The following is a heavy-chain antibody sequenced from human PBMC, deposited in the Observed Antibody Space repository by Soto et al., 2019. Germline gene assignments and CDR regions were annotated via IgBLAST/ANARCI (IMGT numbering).Heavy chain of an antibody. J-gene: IGHJ6*03. Sequence: PSETLSLTCTVSGGSISSGGYYWSWIRQHPGKGLEWIGYIYYSGSTYYNPSLKSRVTISVDTSKNQFSLKLSSVTAADTAVYYCARVGFGENVRAHYYYYYMDVWGKGTTVTVSS. V-gene: IGHV4-31*03. CDR3: ARVGFGENVRAHYYYYYMDV. D-gene: IGHD3-10*01. CDR2: IYYSGST. CDR1: GGSISSGGYY.